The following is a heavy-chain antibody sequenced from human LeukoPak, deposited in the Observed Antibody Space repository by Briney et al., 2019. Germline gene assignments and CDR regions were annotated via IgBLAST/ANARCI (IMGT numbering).Heavy chain of an antibody. J-gene: IGHJ4*02. V-gene: IGHV4-39*07. Sequence: AETLSLTCTVSGGSIISSSYYWGWVRQPPGKSLEWVGEISPSGNTQYNPSLKSRVTISLDASKSQFYLKLNSVTAADTAVYYCARRVRSADYRLDYWGQGTLVTVSS. D-gene: IGHD4-11*01. CDR1: GGSIISSSYY. CDR3: ARRVRSADYRLDY. CDR2: ISPSGNT.